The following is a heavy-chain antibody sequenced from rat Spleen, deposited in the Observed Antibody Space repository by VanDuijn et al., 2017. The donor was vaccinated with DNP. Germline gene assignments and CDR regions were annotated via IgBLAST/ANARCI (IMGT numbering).Heavy chain of an antibody. V-gene: IGHV5S23*01. CDR3: ASHTYYGYDYFVY. Sequence: EVQLVESGGGLVQPGRSLKLSCADSGFSFSDYNMAWVRQAPTKGLEWVAYITSSGGDTYYPDSVKGRFTISRDNAEGTLNLQMNSLRSEDTATYYCASHTYYGYDYFVYWGQGVMVTVSS. J-gene: IGHJ2*01. CDR2: ITSSGGDT. D-gene: IGHD1-9*01. CDR1: GFSFSDYN.